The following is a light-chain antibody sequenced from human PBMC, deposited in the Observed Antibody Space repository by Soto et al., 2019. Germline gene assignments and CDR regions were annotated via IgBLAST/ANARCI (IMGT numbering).Light chain of an antibody. CDR2: GAS. CDR1: QSVSSSF. Sequence: EIVLTQSPGTLSLSPGERATLSCRASQSVSSSFLAWYQHKPAQAPRLLIYGASSRATGIPDRFSGSGSGTDFTRTSSRLEPEDVAVYYWQQYDISPLTFGGGTKVEIK. J-gene: IGKJ4*01. CDR3: QQYDISPLT. V-gene: IGKV3-20*01.